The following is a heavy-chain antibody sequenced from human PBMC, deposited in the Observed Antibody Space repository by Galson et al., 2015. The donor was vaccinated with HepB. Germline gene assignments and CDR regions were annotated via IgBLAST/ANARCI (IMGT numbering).Heavy chain of an antibody. CDR2: TYYRSKWYT. V-gene: IGHV6-1*01. Sequence: CAISGDSVSSNSAAWNWIRQSPSRGLEWLGGTYYRSKWYTDYAISVQGRITINPDTSRNQFSLQLNSVTPDDTAVYYCARVEQQVVPTGWFDPWARERWSPSRQ. CDR3: ARVEQQVVPTGWFDP. D-gene: IGHD6-13*01. J-gene: IGHJ5*02. CDR1: GDSVSSNSAA.